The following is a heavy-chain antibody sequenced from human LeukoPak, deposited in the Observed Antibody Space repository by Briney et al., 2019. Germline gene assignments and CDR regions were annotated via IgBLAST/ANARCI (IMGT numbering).Heavy chain of an antibody. J-gene: IGHJ6*02. CDR1: GFTFSSYA. D-gene: IGHD2-2*02. Sequence: PGGSLRLSCAASGFTFSSYAMHWVRQAPGKGLEWVAVISYDGSNKYYADSVKGRFTISRDNSKNTLYLRMNSLRAEDTAVYYCARDGGRDIVVVPAAISPTVYPVEVYYYGMDVWGQGTTVTVSS. CDR3: ARDGGRDIVVVPAAISPTVYPVEVYYYGMDV. CDR2: ISYDGSNK. V-gene: IGHV3-30-3*01.